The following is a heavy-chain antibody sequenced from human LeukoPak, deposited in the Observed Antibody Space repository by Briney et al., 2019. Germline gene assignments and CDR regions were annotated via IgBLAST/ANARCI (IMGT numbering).Heavy chain of an antibody. Sequence: QSGGSLRLSCAASGFTFSSYGMHWVRQAPGKGLEWVSVISGSADNTYYADSVKGRFTISRDNSKNTLYLQMNSLRAEDTAVYYCAKDPRANYFATSVYFAYWGQGTLVTVSS. CDR3: AKDPRANYFATSVYFAY. J-gene: IGHJ4*02. V-gene: IGHV3-23*01. CDR1: GFTFSSYG. D-gene: IGHD1-26*01. CDR2: ISGSADNT.